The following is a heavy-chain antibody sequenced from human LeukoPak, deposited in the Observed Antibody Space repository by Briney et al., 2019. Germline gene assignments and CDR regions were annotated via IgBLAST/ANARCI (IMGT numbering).Heavy chain of an antibody. CDR2: ISSSSSYI. V-gene: IGHV3-21*01. CDR3: ARDQKGYHDSSGYSPSHYGMDV. D-gene: IGHD3-22*01. J-gene: IGHJ6*02. Sequence: GGSLRLSCAASGFTFSSYSMNWVRQAPGKGLEWVSSISSSSSYIYYADSVKGRFTISRDNAKNSLYLQMNSLRAEDTAVYYCARDQKGYHDSSGYSPSHYGMDVWGQGTTVTVSS. CDR1: GFTFSSYS.